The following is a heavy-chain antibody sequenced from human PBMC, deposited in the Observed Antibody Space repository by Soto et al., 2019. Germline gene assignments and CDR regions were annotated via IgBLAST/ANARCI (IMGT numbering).Heavy chain of an antibody. J-gene: IGHJ4*02. CDR1: GFTLSSHA. CDR2: ILSAGRNK. CDR3: ARDDEGGSDCDLGY. Sequence: QVQLVESGGGVVQPGRSLRLSCAVSGFTLSSHAMHWVRQAPGKGLEWVALILSAGRNKYYADSVKGRFTTSRDNSKNTMYLQMNSLSVEDTAVYYCARDDEGGSDCDLGYWGQGALVTVSS. V-gene: IGHV3-30-3*01. D-gene: IGHD1-26*01.